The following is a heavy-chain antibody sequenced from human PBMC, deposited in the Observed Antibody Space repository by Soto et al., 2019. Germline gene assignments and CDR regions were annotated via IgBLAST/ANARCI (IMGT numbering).Heavy chain of an antibody. Sequence: GGSLRLSCAASGFTFSSYGMHWVRQAPGKGLEWVAVISYDGSNKYYADSVKGRFTISRDNSKNTLYLQMNSLRAEDTAVYYCAKVRNYYDSSGYYLPDWGQGT. CDR1: GFTFSSYG. D-gene: IGHD3-22*01. J-gene: IGHJ4*02. CDR3: AKVRNYYDSSGYYLPD. V-gene: IGHV3-30*18. CDR2: ISYDGSNK.